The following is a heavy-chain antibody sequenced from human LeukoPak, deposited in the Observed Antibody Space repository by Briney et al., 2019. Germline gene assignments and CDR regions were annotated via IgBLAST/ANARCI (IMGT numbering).Heavy chain of an antibody. CDR3: ARLANGYFDY. D-gene: IGHD1-1*01. CDR2: IYYSGST. CDR1: GGSISSGGYY. V-gene: IGHV4-31*03. J-gene: IGHJ4*02. Sequence: SQTLSLTCTVSGGSISSGGYYWSWLRQHPGKGLEWIGYIYYSGSTNYNPSLKSRFTISVDTSKNQFSLKLSSVTAADTAVYYCARLANGYFDYWGQGTLVTVSS.